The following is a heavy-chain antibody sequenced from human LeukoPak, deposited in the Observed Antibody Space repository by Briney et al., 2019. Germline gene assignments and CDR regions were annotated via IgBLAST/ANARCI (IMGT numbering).Heavy chain of an antibody. CDR2: IIPILGIA. D-gene: IGHD3-10*01. J-gene: IGHJ3*02. CDR1: GGTFSSYA. Sequence: SVKVSCKASGGTFSSYAISWVRQAPGQGLEWMGRIIPILGIANYAQKFQGRVTITADKSTSTAYMELSSLRSEDTAVYYCAREIREGLFMVRGASDAFDIWGQGTMVTVSS. CDR3: AREIREGLFMVRGASDAFDI. V-gene: IGHV1-69*04.